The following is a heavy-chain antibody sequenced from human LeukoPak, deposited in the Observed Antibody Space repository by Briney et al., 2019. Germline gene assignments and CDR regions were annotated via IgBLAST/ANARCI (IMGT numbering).Heavy chain of an antibody. CDR3: ARDVYYDFWSGYLDY. V-gene: IGHV4-59*01. J-gene: IGHJ4*02. CDR2: IYYSGST. D-gene: IGHD3-3*01. Sequence: PSETLSLTCTVSGGSISSYYWSWIRQPPGKGLEWIGYIYYSGSTNYNPSLKSRVTISVDTSKNQFSLKLSSVTAADTAVYYCARDVYYDFWSGYLDYWGQRTLVTVSS. CDR1: GGSISSYY.